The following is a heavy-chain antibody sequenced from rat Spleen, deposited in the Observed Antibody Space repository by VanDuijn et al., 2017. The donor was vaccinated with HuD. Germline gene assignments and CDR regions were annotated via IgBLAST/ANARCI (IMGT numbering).Heavy chain of an antibody. V-gene: IGHV5-29*01. J-gene: IGHJ2*01. CDR1: GFTFSNYG. D-gene: IGHD1-9*01. CDR2: ITNTGDSG. Sequence: EVQLVESGGGLVQPGRSLKLSCAASGFTFSNYGMAWVRQAPGKGLEWVASITNTGDSGYYPDSVKGRFTISRANAKSTLNLQMDSLRSEDTATYYCARRHYGYTDYFDYWGQGVMVTVSS. CDR3: ARRHYGYTDYFDY.